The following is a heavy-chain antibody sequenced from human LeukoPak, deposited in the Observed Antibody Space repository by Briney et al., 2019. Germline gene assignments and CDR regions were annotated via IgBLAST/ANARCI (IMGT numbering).Heavy chain of an antibody. CDR3: ARDPHSSGFVYYMDV. V-gene: IGHV3-48*03. CDR2: ISSSGSTI. Sequence: GGSLRLSCAASGFTFSSYEMNWVRQAPGKGLEWVSYISSSGSTIYYADSVKGRFTISRDNAKNSLYLQMNSLRAEDTAVYYCARDPHSSGFVYYMDVWGKGTTVTVSS. D-gene: IGHD6-19*01. J-gene: IGHJ6*03. CDR1: GFTFSSYE.